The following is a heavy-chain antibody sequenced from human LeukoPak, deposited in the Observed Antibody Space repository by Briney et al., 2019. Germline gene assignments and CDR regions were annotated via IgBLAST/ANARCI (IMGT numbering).Heavy chain of an antibody. D-gene: IGHD3-10*01. Sequence: PSETLSLTRTLSGGSISSYYWSWIRQPPGEGLEWIGYIYTSGSTNYNPSLKSRVTISVDTSKNQFSLKLSSVTAADTAVYYCAGLRSGEGSPPGSYYFDYWGQGTLVTVSS. CDR1: GGSISSYY. V-gene: IGHV4-4*09. CDR2: IYTSGST. CDR3: AGLRSGEGSPPGSYYFDY. J-gene: IGHJ4*02.